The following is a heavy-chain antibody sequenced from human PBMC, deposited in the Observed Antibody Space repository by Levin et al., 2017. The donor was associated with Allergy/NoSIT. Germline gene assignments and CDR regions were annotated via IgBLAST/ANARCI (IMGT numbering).Heavy chain of an antibody. CDR2: INHSGST. V-gene: IGHV4-34*01. J-gene: IGHJ6*02. D-gene: IGHD4-17*01. CDR1: GGSFSGYY. CDR3: ARDPAYGVCGMDV. Sequence: SETLSLTCAVYGGSFSGYYWSWIRQPPGKGLEWIGEINHSGSTNYNPSLKSRVTISVDTSKNQFSLKLSSVTAADTAVYYCARDPAYGVCGMDVWGQGTTVTVSS.